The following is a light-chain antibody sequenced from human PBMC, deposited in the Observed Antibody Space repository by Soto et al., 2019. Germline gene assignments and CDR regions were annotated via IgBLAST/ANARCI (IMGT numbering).Light chain of an antibody. CDR1: QYVSGKF. Sequence: ENVLTQSPGTLSLSPGERATLSCRASQYVSGKFFAWFQQRPGQAPRLLIYGASSRAIDIPDRFSGSGSGTDFTLTISRLELEDFAVYYCQQYGSLPWTFGQGTKVEIK. J-gene: IGKJ1*01. CDR2: GAS. CDR3: QQYGSLPWT. V-gene: IGKV3-20*01.